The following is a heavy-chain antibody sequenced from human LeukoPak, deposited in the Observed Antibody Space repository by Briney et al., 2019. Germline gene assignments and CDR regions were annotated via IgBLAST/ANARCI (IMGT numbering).Heavy chain of an antibody. CDR3: AKDVNLKELWPKYYFDY. V-gene: IGHV3-30*18. J-gene: IGHJ4*02. CDR1: GFTFSSYG. CDR2: ISYDGSNK. D-gene: IGHD3-16*01. Sequence: GRSLRLSCKASGFTFSSYGMHWVRQAPGKGLEWVAVISYDGSNKDYTDSVKGRFTISRDDSKNTLYLQMNSLRAEDTAVYYCAKDVNLKELWPKYYFDYWGQGTLVSVSS.